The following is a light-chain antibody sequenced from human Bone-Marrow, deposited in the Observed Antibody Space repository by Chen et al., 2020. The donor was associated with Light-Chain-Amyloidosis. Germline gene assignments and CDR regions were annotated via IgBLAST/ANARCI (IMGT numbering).Light chain of an antibody. J-gene: IGLJ2*01. CDR3: QSADSSGTYEVI. Sequence: SYELTQPPSVSVSPGQTARITCSGDDLPTKYAYWYQQKPGQAPVLVIHRDTERPSGILGRFSGSRSGTTATLTISGGQAEDEADYHCQSADSSGTYEVIFGGGTKLTVL. CDR1: DLPTKY. V-gene: IGLV3-25*03. CDR2: RDT.